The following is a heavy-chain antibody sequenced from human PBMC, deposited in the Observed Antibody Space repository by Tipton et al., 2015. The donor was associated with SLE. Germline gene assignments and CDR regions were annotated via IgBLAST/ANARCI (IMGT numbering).Heavy chain of an antibody. V-gene: IGHV3-74*01. CDR2: INTVGSNT. J-gene: IGHJ6*04. CDR3: TRGGAGYCSGISCYWGEH. Sequence: GSLRLSCAVSGFTFDAYAMHWVRQVPGKGPVWVSRINTVGSNTNYADSVKGRFTISRDNAKNTLYLQINSLRAEDTAVYYCTRGGAGYCSGISCYWGEHWGKGTTVTVSS. D-gene: IGHD2-2*01. CDR1: GFTFDAYA.